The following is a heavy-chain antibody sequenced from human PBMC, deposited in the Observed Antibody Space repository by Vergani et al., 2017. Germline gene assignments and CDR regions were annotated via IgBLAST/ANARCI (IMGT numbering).Heavy chain of an antibody. Sequence: QVQLVESGGGLVKPGGSLRLSCAASGFTFSDYYMSWIRQAPGKGLEWVSYISSSGSTIYYADSVKGRFTISRDNAKNSLYLQMNSLRAEETAVYYCARAFPYYDFWSGYYRAYYFDYWGQGTLVTVSS. CDR1: GFTFSDYY. D-gene: IGHD3-3*01. V-gene: IGHV3-11*01. CDR3: ARAFPYYDFWSGYYRAYYFDY. J-gene: IGHJ4*02. CDR2: ISSSGSTI.